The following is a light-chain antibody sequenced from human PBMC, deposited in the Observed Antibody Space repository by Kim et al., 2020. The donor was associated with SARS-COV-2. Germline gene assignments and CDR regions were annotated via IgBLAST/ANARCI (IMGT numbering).Light chain of an antibody. Sequence: GQSVTIVCTGSSSDVGSYNYVSWCRQHPRQAPKLLIYDVSKLTSGVPDRFSGSKSANAASLPISGLQAEDEADYYCCSYARGSIYVFGAGTKVTVL. CDR2: DVS. J-gene: IGLJ1*01. CDR3: CSYARGSIYV. CDR1: SSDVGSYNY. V-gene: IGLV2-11*03.